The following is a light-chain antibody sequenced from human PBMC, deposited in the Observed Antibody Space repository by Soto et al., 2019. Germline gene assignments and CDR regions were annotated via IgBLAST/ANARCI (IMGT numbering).Light chain of an antibody. J-gene: IGKJ4*01. V-gene: IGKV1-33*01. Sequence: DIQMTQSPSSLSASVGDRVTITCQASQDIRKNLNWYQQKPGKAPKLLIYGASNLETGVPSRFSGSGSGTYFTLTITSLQPEGFSTSYCQQYDELITFGGGTKVEIK. CDR1: QDIRKN. CDR3: QQYDELIT. CDR2: GAS.